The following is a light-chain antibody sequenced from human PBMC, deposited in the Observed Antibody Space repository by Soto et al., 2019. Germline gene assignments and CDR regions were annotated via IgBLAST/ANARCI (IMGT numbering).Light chain of an antibody. CDR1: SSDVGGYKF. J-gene: IGLJ2*01. CDR2: EVI. CDR3: SSYGGSNNLV. V-gene: IGLV2-8*01. Sequence: QSALTQPPSASGSPGQSVTISCTGTSSDVGGYKFVSWYQQHPGKAPKLIIYEVIKRPSGVPDRFSGSKSGNTASLTVSGRQAEDEGDYYCSSYGGSNNLVFGGGTKLTVL.